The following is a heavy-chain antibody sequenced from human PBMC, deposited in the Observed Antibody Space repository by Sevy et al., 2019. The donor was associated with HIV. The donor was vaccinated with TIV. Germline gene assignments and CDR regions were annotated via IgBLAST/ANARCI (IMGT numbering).Heavy chain of an antibody. CDR2: ISGSGTRT. CDR1: GFSFDSYG. V-gene: IGHV3-23*01. Sequence: GGSLRLSCAVSGFSFDSYGMTWVRQAPGKGLEWVSGISGSGTRTYYADSVKGRFIISRDNSTNTLSLQMNSLRSEDTAIEYGAKGGGGQYDPDEIGYYFYYYNMDVWGKGTTVTVSS. J-gene: IGHJ6*03. CDR3: AKGGGGQYDPDEIGYYFYYYNMDV. D-gene: IGHD3-16*01.